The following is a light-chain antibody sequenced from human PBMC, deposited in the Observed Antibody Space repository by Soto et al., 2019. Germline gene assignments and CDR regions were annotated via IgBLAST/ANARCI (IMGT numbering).Light chain of an antibody. V-gene: IGLV2-14*01. CDR3: GSYSTSDTLYV. CDR1: RGDVGSFNY. CDR2: DVS. J-gene: IGLJ1*01. Sequence: QSVLTQPAAVSGSPGQSITISCTGTRGDVGSFNYVSWCQLHPGQALKLVIYDVSSRPSGVSSRFSGSKSGHTASLSISVLQAEDGCYYYCGSYSTSDTLYVCGSGTK.